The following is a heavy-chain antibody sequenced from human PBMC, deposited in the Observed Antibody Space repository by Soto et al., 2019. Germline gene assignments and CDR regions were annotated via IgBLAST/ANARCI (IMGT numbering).Heavy chain of an antibody. D-gene: IGHD4-17*01. CDR1: GYTFTSYY. CDR3: TRAPSYGAFDI. J-gene: IGHJ3*02. V-gene: IGHV1-46*03. CDR2: INPSGGST. Sequence: ASVKVSCKASGYTFTSYYIHWVRQAPGQGLEWMGIINPSGGSTTYAQKFQGRVTMTRDTSTSTVYMELSSLRSEDTAVYYCTRAPSYGAFDIWGQGTRVTVSS.